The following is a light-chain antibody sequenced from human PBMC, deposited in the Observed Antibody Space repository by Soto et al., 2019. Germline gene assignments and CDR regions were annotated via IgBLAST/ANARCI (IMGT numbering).Light chain of an antibody. CDR1: QSISSW. CDR3: QQYNSYLYT. J-gene: IGKJ2*01. V-gene: IGKV1-5*01. Sequence: DIQMTQSPSTLSASVGDRVTITCRASQSISSWLAWYQQKPGKAPKLLIYDASSLESGVPSRFSGSGSGTEFPLTISSLQPDDFATYYCQQYNSYLYTFGQGTKVDIK. CDR2: DAS.